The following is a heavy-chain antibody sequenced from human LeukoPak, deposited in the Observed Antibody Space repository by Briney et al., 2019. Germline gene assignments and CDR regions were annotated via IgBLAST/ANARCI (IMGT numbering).Heavy chain of an antibody. CDR2: INPNSGAT. D-gene: IGHD5-18*01. J-gene: IGHJ1*01. CDR1: GYTFTGYY. V-gene: IGHV1-2*02. CDR3: AETLTAMVLSNLGYFQH. Sequence: GASVKVSCKASGYTFTGYYMHWVRQAPGQGLEWMGWINPNSGATNYAQKFQGRVTMTRDTSSSTAYMEVSRLRSDDTAVYYCAETLTAMVLSNLGYFQHWGQGTLVTVSS.